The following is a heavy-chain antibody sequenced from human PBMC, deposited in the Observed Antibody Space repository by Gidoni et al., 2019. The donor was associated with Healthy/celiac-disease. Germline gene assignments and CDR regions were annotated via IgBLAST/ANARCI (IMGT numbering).Heavy chain of an antibody. Sequence: QVQLQESGPGLVKPSGTLSLTCAVSGGSLSSSNWRSWVRQPPGKGLEWIGEIYHSGSTNYNPSLKSRVTISVDKSKNQFSLKLSSVTAADTAVYYCARDGYCSSTSCYFHYYYGMDVWGQGTTVTVSS. CDR3: ARDGYCSSTSCYFHYYYGMDV. CDR1: GGSLSSSNW. V-gene: IGHV4-4*02. J-gene: IGHJ6*02. CDR2: IYHSGST. D-gene: IGHD2-2*01.